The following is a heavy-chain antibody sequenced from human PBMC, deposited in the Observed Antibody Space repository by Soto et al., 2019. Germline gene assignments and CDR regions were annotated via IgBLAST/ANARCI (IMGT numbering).Heavy chain of an antibody. D-gene: IGHD1-7*01. J-gene: IGHJ4*02. Sequence: SETLSLTCAVYGGSFSGYYWSWIRQPPGKGLEWIGEINHSGSTNYNPSLKSRVTISVDTSKNQFSLKLSSVTAADTAVYYCARGPVQSLNEGVTGTTSSFDYWGQGTLVTVSS. CDR1: GGSFSGYY. CDR3: ARGPVQSLNEGVTGTTSSFDY. CDR2: INHSGST. V-gene: IGHV4-34*01.